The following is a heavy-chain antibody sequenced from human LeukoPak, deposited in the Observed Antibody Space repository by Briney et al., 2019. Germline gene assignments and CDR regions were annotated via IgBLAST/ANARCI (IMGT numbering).Heavy chain of an antibody. CDR2: IYYSGST. D-gene: IGHD3-3*02. V-gene: IGHV4-31*03. CDR3: ARRPVLAPPDY. J-gene: IGHJ4*02. Sequence: SQTLSLTCTVSGGSISSGGYYWSWIRQHPGKGLEWIGDIYYSGSTYYNPSLKSRVTISVDTSKNQFSLKLSSVTAADTAVYYCARRPVLAPPDYWGQGTLVTVSS. CDR1: GGSISSGGYY.